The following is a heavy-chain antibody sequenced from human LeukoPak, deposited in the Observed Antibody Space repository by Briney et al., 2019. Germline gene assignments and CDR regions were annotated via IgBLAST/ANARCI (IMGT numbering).Heavy chain of an antibody. Sequence: ASVKVSCKASGYTFTGYYMHWVRQAPGQGLEWMGWINPNSGGTNYAQKFQGRVTMTRDTSISTAYMELSRLRSDDTAVYYCAKDLNGDYVSLFDYWGQGTLVTVSS. J-gene: IGHJ4*02. CDR1: GYTFTGYY. V-gene: IGHV1-2*02. CDR3: AKDLNGDYVSLFDY. D-gene: IGHD4-17*01. CDR2: INPNSGGT.